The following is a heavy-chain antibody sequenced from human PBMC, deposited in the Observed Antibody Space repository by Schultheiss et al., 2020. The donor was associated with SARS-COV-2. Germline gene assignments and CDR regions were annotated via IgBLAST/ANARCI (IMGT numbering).Heavy chain of an antibody. CDR2: ISASSAYI. D-gene: IGHD2-8*02. Sequence: GGSLRLSCAPSGFSFSTYSMYWVRQAPGKGLEWVSSISASSAYIYYPDSVKGRFTISRDNAKNSLYLQMDSLRAEDAAVYYCATQRFCPGGVCLWGNDYWGQGTLVTVSS. CDR3: ATQRFCPGGVCLWGNDY. CDR1: GFSFSTYS. J-gene: IGHJ4*02. V-gene: IGHV3-21*01.